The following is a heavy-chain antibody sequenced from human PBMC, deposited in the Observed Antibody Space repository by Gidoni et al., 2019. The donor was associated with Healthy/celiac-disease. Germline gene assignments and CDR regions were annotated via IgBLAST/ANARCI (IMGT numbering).Heavy chain of an antibody. D-gene: IGHD1-26*01. CDR1: GFTVSSNY. V-gene: IGHV3-66*01. CDR2: ISSGGST. J-gene: IGHJ4*02. Sequence: EVQLVESGGGLVQPGGSLRLSCAASGFTVSSNYMSWVRQAPGKGLAWVSVISSGGSTYYADSVKGRFTISRDNSKNTLYLQMNSLRAEDTAVYYCARDSGGPSGSYFHMRHWGQGTLVTVSS. CDR3: ARDSGGPSGSYFHMRH.